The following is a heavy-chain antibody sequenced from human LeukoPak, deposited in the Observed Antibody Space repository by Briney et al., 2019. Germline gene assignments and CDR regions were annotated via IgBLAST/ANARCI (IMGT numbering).Heavy chain of an antibody. V-gene: IGHV3-23*01. CDR1: GFTFSNYA. D-gene: IGHD2-15*01. CDR3: ARRAGSYSHSYDY. Sequence: PGGSLRLSCAASGFTFSNYAMRWVRQAPGKGLEWVSGISGSGDSTYYADSVKGRFTISRDNSKNTLYLQMNSLRAEDTAVYYCARRAGSYSHSYDYWGQGTLVTVSS. CDR2: ISGSGDST. J-gene: IGHJ4*02.